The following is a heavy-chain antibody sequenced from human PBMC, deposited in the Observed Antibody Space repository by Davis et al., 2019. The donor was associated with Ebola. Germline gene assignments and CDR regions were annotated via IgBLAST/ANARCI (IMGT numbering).Heavy chain of an antibody. D-gene: IGHD3-22*01. CDR3: ARARRITMIVVVGDAFNI. V-gene: IGHV1-2*02. CDR1: GYTFTGYY. CDR2: INPNSGGT. Sequence: ASVKVSCKASGYTFTGYYMHWVRQAPGQELEWMGWINPNSGGTNYAQKFQGRVTMTRDTSISTAYMELSRLRSDDTAVYYCARARRITMIVVVGDAFNIWGQGTMVTVSS. J-gene: IGHJ3*02.